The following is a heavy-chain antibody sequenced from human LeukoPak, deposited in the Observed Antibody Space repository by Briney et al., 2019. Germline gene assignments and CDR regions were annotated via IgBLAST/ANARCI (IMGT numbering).Heavy chain of an antibody. V-gene: IGHV3-30*02. CDR2: IRYDGSDK. J-gene: IGHJ4*02. D-gene: IGHD1-1*01. CDR1: GFIFSSYG. CDR3: AKSASVWNDAQLFDY. Sequence: GGSLRLSCAASGFIFSSYGMHWVRQAPGKGLEWVAFIRYDGSDKYSADSVKGRFTISRDNSKSTLYLQMNSPRAEDTAMYYCAKSASVWNDAQLFDYWGQGTLVTVST.